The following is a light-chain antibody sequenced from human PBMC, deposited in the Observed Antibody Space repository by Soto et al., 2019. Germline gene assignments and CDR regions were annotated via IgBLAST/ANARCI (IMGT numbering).Light chain of an antibody. CDR3: MQALKAPYT. J-gene: IGKJ2*01. CDR1: QSLLHRDGNKY. V-gene: IGKV2-28*01. Sequence: DIVMTQSPFSLPVTPGEPASISCKSSQSLLHRDGNKYLDWYLQRPGRSPQLLIYLAYTRASGVPARFSGSGSTTDFRLNISRLEAEDVGVYYYMQALKAPYTFGLGTNLDI. CDR2: LAY.